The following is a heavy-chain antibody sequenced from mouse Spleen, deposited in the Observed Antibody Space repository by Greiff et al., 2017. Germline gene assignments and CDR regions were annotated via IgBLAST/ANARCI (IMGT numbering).Heavy chain of an antibody. J-gene: IGHJ4*01. CDR2: IYPGSGNT. CDR1: GYSFTSYY. Sequence: QVQLQQSGPELVKPGASVKISCKASGYSFTSYYIHWVKQRPGQGLEWIGWIYPGSGNTKYNEKFKGKATLTADTSSSTAYMQLSSLTSEDSAVYYCARPYYYGSSPLAMDYWGQGTSVTVSS. V-gene: IGHV1-66*01. CDR3: ARPYYYGSSPLAMDY. D-gene: IGHD1-1*01.